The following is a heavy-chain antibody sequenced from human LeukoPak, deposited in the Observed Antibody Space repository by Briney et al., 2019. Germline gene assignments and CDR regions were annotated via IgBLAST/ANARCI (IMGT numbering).Heavy chain of an antibody. J-gene: IGHJ3*02. Sequence: GASVKVSCKASGYTFTSYGISWVRQAPGQGLEWMGWISAYNGNTNYAQKLQGRVTMTTDTSTSTAYMELRSLRSDDTAVYYCARSRFNYDSSGYHAFDIWGQGTMVTVSS. CDR3: ARSRFNYDSSGYHAFDI. CDR1: GYTFTSYG. CDR2: ISAYNGNT. V-gene: IGHV1-18*01. D-gene: IGHD3-22*01.